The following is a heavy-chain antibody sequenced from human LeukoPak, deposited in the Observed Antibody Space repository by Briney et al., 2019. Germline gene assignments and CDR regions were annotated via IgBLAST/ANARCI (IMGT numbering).Heavy chain of an antibody. CDR2: INEGATTI. CDR3: VRGRLLRSTNYFGY. CDR1: GFTVNNYE. V-gene: IGHV3-48*03. Sequence: GGSLRLSCAASGFTVNNYEMHWARQAPGKGLEWISYINEGATTINYADSVWGRFTISRDNAQNSVHLQMNSLRDEDTAVYYCVRGRLLRSTNYFGYWGQGALVTVSS. D-gene: IGHD2-21*02. J-gene: IGHJ4*02.